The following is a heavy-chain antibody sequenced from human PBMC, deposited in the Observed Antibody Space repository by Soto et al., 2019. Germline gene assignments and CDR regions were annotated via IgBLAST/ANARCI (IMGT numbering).Heavy chain of an antibody. D-gene: IGHD3-22*01. J-gene: IGHJ4*02. V-gene: IGHV3-49*03. CDR3: TRKYYYDSSDHVDY. CDR1: GFTFGDYA. Sequence: PGGSLRLSCTASGFTFGDYAMSWFRQAPGKGLEWVGFIRSKAYGGTTEYAASVKGRFTISRDDSKSIAYLQMNSLKTEDTAVYYCTRKYYYDSSDHVDYWGQGTLVTVSS. CDR2: IRSKAYGGTT.